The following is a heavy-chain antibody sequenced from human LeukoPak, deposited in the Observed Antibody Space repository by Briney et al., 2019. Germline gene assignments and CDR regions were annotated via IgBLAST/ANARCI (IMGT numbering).Heavy chain of an antibody. CDR2: IYTSGST. CDR1: GGSISSYY. J-gene: IGHJ4*02. V-gene: IGHV4-4*07. D-gene: IGHD3-3*01. Sequence: SETLCLTCTVSGGSISSYYRSWIRQPAGKGLEWIGRIYTSGSTNYNPSLKSRVTMSVDTSKNQFSLKLSSVTAADTAVYYCAREGNYYDFWSGLRYWGQGTLVTVSS. CDR3: AREGNYYDFWSGLRY.